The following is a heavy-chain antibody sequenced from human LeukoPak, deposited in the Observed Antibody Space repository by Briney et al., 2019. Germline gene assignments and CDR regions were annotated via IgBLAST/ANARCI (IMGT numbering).Heavy chain of an antibody. CDR3: ARAPHYDFWSGPFFRGMDV. D-gene: IGHD3-3*01. CDR2: ISGSGGST. CDR1: GFTFSSYA. V-gene: IGHV3-23*01. Sequence: GGSLRLSCAASGFTFSSYAMSWVRQAPGKGLEWVSAISGSGGSTYYADSVKGRLTISRHNSKNTLYLQMNSLRAEDTAVYYCARAPHYDFWSGPFFRGMDVWGQGTTVTVSS. J-gene: IGHJ6*02.